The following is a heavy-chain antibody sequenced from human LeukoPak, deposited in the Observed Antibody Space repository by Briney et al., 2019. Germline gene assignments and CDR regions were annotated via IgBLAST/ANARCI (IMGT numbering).Heavy chain of an antibody. D-gene: IGHD6-13*01. Sequence: SETLSLTCTVSGGSISSYYWSWIRQPAGKGLEWIGRIYTSGSTNYNPSLKSRVTMSVDTSKNQFSLKLSSVTAADTAVYYCARGKYRSSWYTGYFDYWGQGTLVTVSS. CDR2: IYTSGST. J-gene: IGHJ4*02. CDR1: GGSISSYY. V-gene: IGHV4-4*07. CDR3: ARGKYRSSWYTGYFDY.